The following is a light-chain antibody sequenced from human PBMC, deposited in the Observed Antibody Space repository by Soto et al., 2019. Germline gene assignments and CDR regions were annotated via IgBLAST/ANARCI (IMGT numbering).Light chain of an antibody. CDR1: SSDVGAYNY. J-gene: IGLJ1*01. CDR3: NSYTGSSTRFV. V-gene: IGLV2-14*01. Sequence: QSALTQPASVSGSPGQSVTISCTGTSSDVGAYNYVSWYQQHPGKAPKLMIYEVSNRPSGVSNRFSGSKSGNTASLTTSGLQAEDEADYYCNSYTGSSTRFVFGTGTKLTVL. CDR2: EVS.